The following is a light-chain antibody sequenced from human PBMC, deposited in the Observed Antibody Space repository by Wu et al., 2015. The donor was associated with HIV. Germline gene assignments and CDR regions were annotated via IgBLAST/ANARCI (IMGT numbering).Light chain of an antibody. CDR3: QQYGGSPFT. J-gene: IGKJ5*01. V-gene: IGKV3-20*01. Sequence: IVLTQSPGTLSLSPGDGATLSCRASQSVTSNYLAWYQQKPGQAPRLLIHGASSRATAIPDKFTGSGSGTDFTLTITRLEPEDFAVYYCQQYGGSPFTFGQGTRL. CDR1: QSVTSNY. CDR2: GAS.